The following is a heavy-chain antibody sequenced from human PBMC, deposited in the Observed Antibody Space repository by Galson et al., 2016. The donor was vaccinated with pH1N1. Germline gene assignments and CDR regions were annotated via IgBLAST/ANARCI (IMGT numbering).Heavy chain of an antibody. V-gene: IGHV4-31*03. D-gene: IGHD3-22*01. CDR3: VRAYYDSSPRNWFDP. CDR2: IYYSGST. Sequence: PLSLTCTVSGGSISSGGYYWSWIRQHPGKGLEWIGYIYYSGSTYFNPSLKSRVIISVDTSKNQFSLNLSSVTAADTAVYYCVRAYYDSSPRNWFDPWGQGTLVTVSS. J-gene: IGHJ5*02. CDR1: GGSISSGGYY.